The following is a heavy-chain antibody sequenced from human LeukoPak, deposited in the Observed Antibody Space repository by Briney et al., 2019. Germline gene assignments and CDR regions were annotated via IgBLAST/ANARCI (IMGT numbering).Heavy chain of an antibody. J-gene: IGHJ4*02. Sequence: PGRSLRLSCAASGFTFDDYAMHLVRQAPGKGLEWVSGISWNSGSIGYADSVKGRFTISRDNAKNSLYLQMNSLRAEDMALYYCAKGSSGWYYYFDYWGQGTLVTVSS. CDR2: ISWNSGSI. V-gene: IGHV3-9*03. CDR3: AKGSSGWYYYFDY. D-gene: IGHD6-19*01. CDR1: GFTFDDYA.